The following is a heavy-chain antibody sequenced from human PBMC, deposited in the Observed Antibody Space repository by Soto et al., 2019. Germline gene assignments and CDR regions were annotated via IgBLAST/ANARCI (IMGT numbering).Heavy chain of an antibody. CDR2: IKQDGSEK. J-gene: IGHJ6*02. Sequence: GGSLRLSCAASGFTFSSYWMSWVRQAPGKGLEWVANIKQDGSEKYYVDSVKGRFTISRDNAKNSLYLQMNSPRAEDTAVYYCARDGGRRTSYGMDVWGQGTTVTVSS. D-gene: IGHD3-16*01. V-gene: IGHV3-7*01. CDR1: GFTFSSYW. CDR3: ARDGGRRTSYGMDV.